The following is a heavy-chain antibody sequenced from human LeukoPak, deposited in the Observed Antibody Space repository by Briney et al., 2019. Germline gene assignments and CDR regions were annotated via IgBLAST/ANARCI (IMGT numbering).Heavy chain of an antibody. J-gene: IGHJ4*02. CDR1: GFTFSSYS. V-gene: IGHV3-21*04. Sequence: GGSLRLSCAASGFTFSSYSMNWVRQAPGKGLEWVSSISSSSSYIYYADSVKGRSTISRDNAKNSLYLQMNSLRSEDTAVYYCATDRGGYYYYFDYWGQGTLVTVSS. D-gene: IGHD3-22*01. CDR3: ATDRGGYYYYFDY. CDR2: ISSSSSYI.